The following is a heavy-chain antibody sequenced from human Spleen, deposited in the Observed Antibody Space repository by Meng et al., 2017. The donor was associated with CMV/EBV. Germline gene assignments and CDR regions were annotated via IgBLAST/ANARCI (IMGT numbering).Heavy chain of an antibody. D-gene: IGHD2-2*01. Sequence: GESLKISCAASGITISSYGMHWVRQPPGKGLECVAFIHYDGSGASYADFVKGRFTISRVNSKNTLYLQMNSLRTEDTAVYYCARDGSTSLFHYYGMDVWGQGTTVTVSS. CDR3: ARDGSTSLFHYYGMDV. CDR2: IHYDGSGA. V-gene: IGHV3-30*02. J-gene: IGHJ6*02. CDR1: GITISSYG.